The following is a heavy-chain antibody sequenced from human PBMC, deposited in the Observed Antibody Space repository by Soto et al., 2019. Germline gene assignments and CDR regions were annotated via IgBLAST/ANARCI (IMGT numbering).Heavy chain of an antibody. CDR3: ATYSVTTVAFDI. D-gene: IGHD4-17*01. CDR1: GGSFSGYY. Sequence: PSLTCAVYGGSFSGYYWIWIRQPPGKGLEWIGYIYYSGSTYYNPSLKSRVTISVDTSKNQFSLKLSSVTAAYTAVYYCATYSVTTVAFDIWGQGTMVTVSS. J-gene: IGHJ3*02. V-gene: IGHV4-34*09. CDR2: IYYSGST.